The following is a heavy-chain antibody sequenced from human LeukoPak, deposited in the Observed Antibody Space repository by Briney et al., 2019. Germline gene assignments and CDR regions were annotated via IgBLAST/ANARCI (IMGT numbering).Heavy chain of an antibody. CDR2: ISISSNTV. Sequence: GGSLRLSCAASGFTFSSYNINWVRQAPGKGLEWVSYISISSNTVSYADSVKGRFTISRDNSKNTLYLQMNSLRAEDTAVYYCAKVRYSSSWPGYFDYWGQGTLVTVSS. D-gene: IGHD6-13*01. CDR3: AKVRYSSSWPGYFDY. J-gene: IGHJ4*02. CDR1: GFTFSSYN. V-gene: IGHV3-48*01.